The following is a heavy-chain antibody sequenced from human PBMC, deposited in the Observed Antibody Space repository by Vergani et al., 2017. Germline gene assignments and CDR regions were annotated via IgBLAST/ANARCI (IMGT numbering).Heavy chain of an antibody. Sequence: QVQLVQSGAEVKKPGASVKVSCKASGYTFTGYYMHWVRQAPGQGLEWMGWINPNSGGTNDAQKFQGRVTITADESTSTAYMELSSLRSEDTAVYYCARDSEVVGATGAFDIWGQGTMVTVSS. CDR2: INPNSGGT. V-gene: IGHV1-2*02. J-gene: IGHJ3*02. D-gene: IGHD1-26*01. CDR1: GYTFTGYY. CDR3: ARDSEVVGATGAFDI.